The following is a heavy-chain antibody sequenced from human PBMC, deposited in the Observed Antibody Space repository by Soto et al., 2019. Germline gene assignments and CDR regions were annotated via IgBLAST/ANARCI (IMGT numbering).Heavy chain of an antibody. D-gene: IGHD3-10*01. CDR3: AIDITMVRGVIITPGYYFDY. CDR2: INAGNGNT. Sequence: ASVKVSCKASGYTFTSYAMHWVRQAPGQRLEWMGWINAGNGNTKYSQKFQGRVTITRDTSASTAYMELSSLRSEDTAVYYCAIDITMVRGVIITPGYYFDYWGQGTLVTVSS. V-gene: IGHV1-3*01. CDR1: GYTFTSYA. J-gene: IGHJ4*02.